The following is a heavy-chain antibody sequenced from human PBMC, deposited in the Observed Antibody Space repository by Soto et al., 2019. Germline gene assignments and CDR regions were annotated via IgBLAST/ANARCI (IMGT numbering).Heavy chain of an antibody. CDR2: IHPTGST. D-gene: IGHD3-16*01. CDR3: ARGIDSYKGGNY. V-gene: IGHV4-34*01. J-gene: IGHJ4*02. CDR1: GGSFSCYY. Sequence: PSETLSRTCAVSGGSFSCYYCSWIRQAPGKGLEWIGEIHPTGSTDSNPSLNGRLTISLETSKNQCSLKLNSVTAADTAVYYCARGIDSYKGGNYWGQGTQVTVSS.